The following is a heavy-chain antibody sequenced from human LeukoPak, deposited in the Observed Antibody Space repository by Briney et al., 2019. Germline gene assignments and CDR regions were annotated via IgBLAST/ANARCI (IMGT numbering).Heavy chain of an antibody. V-gene: IGHV4/OR15-8*01. Sequence: LSCVVSGFTFSSYWMSWVRQPPGKGLEWIGEIYHSGSTNYNPSLKSRVTISVDKSKNQFSLKLNSVTAADTAVYYCAHLPKNWGPGTLVTVSS. CDR1: GFTFSSYW. J-gene: IGHJ4*02. CDR2: IYHSGST. CDR3: AHLPKN.